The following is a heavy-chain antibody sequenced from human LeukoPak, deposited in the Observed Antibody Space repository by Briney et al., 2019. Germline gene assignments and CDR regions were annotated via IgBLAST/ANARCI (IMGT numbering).Heavy chain of an antibody. V-gene: IGHV3-23*01. D-gene: IGHD5-18*01. CDR2: ISPSGDTT. Sequence: GGSLRLSCAASGFLFMSYAMTWVRQAPGKGLQWVAAISPSGDTTYYADSVRGRFTVSRDNSNDILFLQVNNLRAEDTAVYFCTRDPGGGYSPTWYEGLFKYWGQGTLLSVYS. CDR3: TRDPGGGYSPTWYEGLFKY. J-gene: IGHJ4*02. CDR1: GFLFMSYA.